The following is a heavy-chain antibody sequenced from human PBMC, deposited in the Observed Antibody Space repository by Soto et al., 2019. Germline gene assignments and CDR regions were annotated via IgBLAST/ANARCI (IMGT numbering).Heavy chain of an antibody. CDR1: GFTFSSYA. CDR2: ISGSDGST. J-gene: IGHJ4*02. D-gene: IGHD6-13*01. CDR3: ARRSSSWYFDY. V-gene: IGHV3-23*01. Sequence: GGSLRLSCAASGFTFSSYAMNWVRQAPGKGLEWVSVISGSDGSTYYADSVKGRFTISRDNSKNTLNLQMNSLRTEDTAVYYCARRSSSWYFDYWGQGTLVTVSS.